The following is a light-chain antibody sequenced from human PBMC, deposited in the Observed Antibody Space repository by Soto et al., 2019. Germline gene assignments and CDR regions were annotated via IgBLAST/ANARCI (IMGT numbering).Light chain of an antibody. J-gene: IGLJ1*01. CDR1: SSDVGGYNY. Sequence: QSVLTQPASVSGSPGQSITISCTGTSSDVGGYNYVSWYQQHPGKAPKLMIYEVSNRPSGVSNRFSGSKSGNTASLTSSGLLAEDEADYYCSSYTSSSTLYVFGTGTKVTVL. CDR2: EVS. V-gene: IGLV2-14*01. CDR3: SSYTSSSTLYV.